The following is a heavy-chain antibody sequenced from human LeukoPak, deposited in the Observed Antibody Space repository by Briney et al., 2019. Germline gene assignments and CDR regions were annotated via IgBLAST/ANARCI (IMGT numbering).Heavy chain of an antibody. J-gene: IGHJ6*02. Sequence: PSETLSLTCTVSGGSISSYYWSWIRQPPGKGLEWIGYIYYSGSTNYNPSLKSRVTISVDTSKNQFSLKLSSVTAADTAVYYCARVGLSYYDSSGYYLDYYYGMDVWGQGTTVTISS. CDR2: IYYSGST. D-gene: IGHD3-22*01. CDR1: GGSISSYY. V-gene: IGHV4-59*01. CDR3: ARVGLSYYDSSGYYLDYYYGMDV.